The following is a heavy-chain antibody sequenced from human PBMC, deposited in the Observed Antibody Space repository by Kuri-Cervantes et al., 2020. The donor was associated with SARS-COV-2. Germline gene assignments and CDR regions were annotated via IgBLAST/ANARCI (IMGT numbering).Heavy chain of an antibody. CDR1: GFVFSNAW. Sequence: GESLKISCAASGFVFSNAWVNWVRQAPGKGLEWVGRIKSKTDGETIDSAAPVKGRFIISRDDSKDTLYLQMNSLKTEDTAVYYCTTDGVAVAPFDFWGQGTLVTVSS. J-gene: IGHJ4*02. V-gene: IGHV3-15*07. D-gene: IGHD6-19*01. CDR2: IKSKTDGETI. CDR3: TTDGVAVAPFDF.